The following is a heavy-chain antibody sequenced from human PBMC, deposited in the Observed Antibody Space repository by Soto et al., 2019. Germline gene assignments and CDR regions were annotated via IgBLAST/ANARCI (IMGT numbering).Heavy chain of an antibody. CDR1: GYTFTSYD. V-gene: IGHV1-8*01. D-gene: IGHD1-20*01. CDR2: MNPNSGNT. CDR3: ARGLRITGTTPGVYYFDY. J-gene: IGHJ4*02. Sequence: QVQLVQSGAEVKKPGASVKVSCKASGYTFTSYDINWVRQATGQGLEWMGWMNPNSGNTGYAQKFQGRVTMTRNTSISTAYMELSSLRSEDTAVYYCARGLRITGTTPGVYYFDYWGQGTLVTVSS.